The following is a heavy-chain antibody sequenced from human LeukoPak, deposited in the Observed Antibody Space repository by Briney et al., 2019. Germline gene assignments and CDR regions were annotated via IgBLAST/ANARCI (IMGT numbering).Heavy chain of an antibody. CDR1: GDSIGTGRYY. Sequence: SVTLSLTCTVSGDSIGTGRYYWGWIRQPPGKGLEWIGNIYFSGSTDYNPSLKSRVTISVDTSKNQFSLKLSSVTAADTAVYYCARVLFGEYYFDYWGQGTLVTVSS. CDR2: IYFSGST. CDR3: ARVLFGEYYFDY. J-gene: IGHJ4*02. V-gene: IGHV4-39*07. D-gene: IGHD3-10*01.